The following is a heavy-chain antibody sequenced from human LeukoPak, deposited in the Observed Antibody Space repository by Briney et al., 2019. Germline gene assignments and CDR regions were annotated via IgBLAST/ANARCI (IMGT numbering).Heavy chain of an antibody. J-gene: IGHJ4*02. V-gene: IGHV4-59*08. CDR3: ARLGHCTGTRCLPDG. CDR1: GCTVDSYY. Sequence: PSETLSLTCTVSGCTVDSYYWTWIRQPPGQELEWIGYIHYSRSASYHPSLKSRVTISVDSANNPLYLKLNSVTAADTSVYYCARLGHCTGTRCLPDGWGQGCLVTV. D-gene: IGHD2-8*02. CDR2: IHYSRSA.